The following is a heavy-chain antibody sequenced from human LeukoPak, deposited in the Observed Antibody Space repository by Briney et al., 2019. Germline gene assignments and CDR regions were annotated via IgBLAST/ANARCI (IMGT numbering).Heavy chain of an antibody. CDR3: ARYGSGSRGCLDY. J-gene: IGHJ4*02. CDR1: GFTVSSNH. CDR2: ICSGGNT. Sequence: GGSLRLSCADSGFTVSSNHMSWVRQAPGKGLEWVAVICSGGNTYYADSVKGRFTISRDNSKNTLYLQMNSLRAEDTAVCYCARYGSGSRGCLDYWGQGTLVTVSS. V-gene: IGHV3-66*01. D-gene: IGHD3-10*01.